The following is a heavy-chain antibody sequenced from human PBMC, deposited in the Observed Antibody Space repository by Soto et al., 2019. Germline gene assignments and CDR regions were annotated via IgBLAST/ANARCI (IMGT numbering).Heavy chain of an antibody. D-gene: IGHD1-26*01. Sequence: PSETLSLTCTVSGGSISSGDYYWSWIRQPPGKGLEWIGYIYYSGSTNYNPSLKSRVTISVDTSKNQFSLKLSSVTAADTAVYYCARLKDRRSFSFDYWGQGTLVTVSS. J-gene: IGHJ4*02. CDR2: IYYSGST. CDR1: GGSISSGDYY. CDR3: ARLKDRRSFSFDY. V-gene: IGHV4-61*08.